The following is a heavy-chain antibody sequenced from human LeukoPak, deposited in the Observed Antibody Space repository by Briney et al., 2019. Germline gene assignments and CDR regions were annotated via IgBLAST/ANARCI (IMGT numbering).Heavy chain of an antibody. V-gene: IGHV1-8*01. J-gene: IGHJ4*02. CDR3: ARCSSSYGSDY. CDR2: MNPNSGNT. Sequence: ASVKVSCKASGYTFTSYDINWVRQATGQGLEWMGWMNPNSGNTGYAQEFQGRVTMTRNTSISTAYMELSSLRSEDTAVYYCARCSSSYGSDYWGQGTLVTVSS. CDR1: GYTFTSYD. D-gene: IGHD5-18*01.